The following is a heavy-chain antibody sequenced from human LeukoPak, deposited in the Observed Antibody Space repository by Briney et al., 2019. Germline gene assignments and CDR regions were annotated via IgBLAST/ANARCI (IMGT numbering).Heavy chain of an antibody. CDR3: ARENYSSSWFFFDY. CDR1: GGSISSYY. CDR2: IYYSGST. Sequence: SETLSLTCTVSGGSISSYYWSWIRQPPGKGLEWIGYIYYSGSTNYNPSLKSRVTISVDTSKNQFSLKLSSATAADTAVYYCARENYSSSWFFFDYWGQGTLVTVSS. D-gene: IGHD6-13*01. V-gene: IGHV4-59*01. J-gene: IGHJ4*02.